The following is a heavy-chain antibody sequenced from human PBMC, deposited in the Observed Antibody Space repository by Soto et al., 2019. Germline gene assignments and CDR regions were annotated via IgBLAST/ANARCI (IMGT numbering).Heavy chain of an antibody. CDR2: IYYSGST. Sequence: QVQLQESGPGLVKPSQTLSLTCTVSGGSISSGGYYWSWIRQHPGKGLEWIGYIYYSGSTYYNPSLKSRVTISVDTSKNQFSLKLSSVTAADTAVYYCARMIAAAGNNWFDPWGQGTLVTVSS. D-gene: IGHD6-13*01. V-gene: IGHV4-31*03. CDR3: ARMIAAAGNNWFDP. CDR1: GGSISSGGYY. J-gene: IGHJ5*02.